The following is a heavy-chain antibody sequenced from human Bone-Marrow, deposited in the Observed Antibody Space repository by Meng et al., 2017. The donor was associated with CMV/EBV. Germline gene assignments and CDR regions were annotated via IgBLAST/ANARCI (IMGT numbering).Heavy chain of an antibody. CDR2: INPNSGGT. D-gene: IGHD2-2*01. CDR3: ARGGLRVVVVPAARGLDY. Sequence: ASVKVSCKASGYTFTGYYMHWVRQAPGQGLEWMGWINPNSGGTNYAQKFQGRVTMTRDTSISTAYMELSRLRSDDTAVYYCARGGLRVVVVPAARGLDYWGQGTLVTVSS. V-gene: IGHV1-2*02. J-gene: IGHJ4*02. CDR1: GYTFTGYY.